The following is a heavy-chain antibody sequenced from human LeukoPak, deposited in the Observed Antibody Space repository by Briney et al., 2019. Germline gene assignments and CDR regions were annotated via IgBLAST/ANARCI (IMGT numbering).Heavy chain of an antibody. D-gene: IGHD1-26*01. J-gene: IGHJ4*02. CDR3: ARENSGSYREFDY. Sequence: SSETLSLTCTVSGGSISSYYWSWIRQPAGKGLEWIGRIYTSRSTNYNASLKSRVSMSVDTSKNQFSLKLSSVTAADTVVFYCARENSGSYREFDYWGQGTLVTVSS. CDR2: IYTSRST. CDR1: GGSISSYY. V-gene: IGHV4-4*07.